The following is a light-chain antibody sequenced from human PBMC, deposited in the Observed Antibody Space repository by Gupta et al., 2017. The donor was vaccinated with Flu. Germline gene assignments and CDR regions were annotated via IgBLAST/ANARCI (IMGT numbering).Light chain of an antibody. J-gene: IGLJ1*01. V-gene: IGLV3-25*02. Sequence: SYELTQPPSVSVSPGQTARITCSGDALPKQYAYWYQQKPGQAPVLVIYKDSERPSGIPERFSGSSSGTTVTLTISGVQAEDEADYYCLSADSSGIYVFGTGTKVTVL. CDR1: ALPKQY. CDR2: KDS. CDR3: LSADSSGIYV.